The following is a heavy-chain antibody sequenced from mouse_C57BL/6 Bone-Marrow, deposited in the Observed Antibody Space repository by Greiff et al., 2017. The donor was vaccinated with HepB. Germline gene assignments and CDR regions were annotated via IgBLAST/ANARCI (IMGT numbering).Heavy chain of an antibody. Sequence: QVQLQQSGPELVKPGASVKISCKASGYAFSSSWMNWVKQRPGKGLEWIGRIYPGDGDTNYNGKFKGKATLTADKSSSTAYMQLSSLTSEDSAVYFCARKDYDYEKGAYWGQGTLVTVSA. D-gene: IGHD2-4*01. CDR2: IYPGDGDT. CDR1: GYAFSSSW. CDR3: ARKDYDYEKGAY. J-gene: IGHJ3*01. V-gene: IGHV1-82*01.